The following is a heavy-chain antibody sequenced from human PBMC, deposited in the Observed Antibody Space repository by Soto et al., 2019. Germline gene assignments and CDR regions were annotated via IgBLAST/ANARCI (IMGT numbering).Heavy chain of an antibody. CDR1: GGSISSYY. D-gene: IGHD6-6*01. CDR2: IYYSGST. J-gene: IGHJ4*02. V-gene: IGHV4-59*08. Sequence: SETLSLTCTVSGGSISSYYWSWIRQPPGKGLEWIGYIYYSGSTNYNPSLKSRVTISVDTSKNQFSLKLSSVTAADTAVYYCARLSEQLVTLDYWGQGTLVTVSS. CDR3: ARLSEQLVTLDY.